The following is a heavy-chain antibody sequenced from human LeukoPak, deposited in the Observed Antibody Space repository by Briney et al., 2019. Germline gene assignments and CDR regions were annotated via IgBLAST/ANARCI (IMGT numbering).Heavy chain of an antibody. Sequence: GASVKVSCKASGGTFSSYAISWVRQAPGQGLEWMGRIIPILGIANYAQKFQGRVTITADKSTSTAYMELSSLRSEDTAVYYCARDRDSSGYSHAFDIWGQGTMVTVSS. D-gene: IGHD3-22*01. CDR1: GGTFSSYA. J-gene: IGHJ3*02. CDR2: IIPILGIA. CDR3: ARDRDSSGYSHAFDI. V-gene: IGHV1-69*04.